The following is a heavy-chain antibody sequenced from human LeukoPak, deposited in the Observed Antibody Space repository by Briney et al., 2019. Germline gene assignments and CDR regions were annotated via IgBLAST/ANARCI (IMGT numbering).Heavy chain of an antibody. Sequence: SETLSLTCTVSGGSISSSSYYWGWIRQPPGKGLEWIGSIYYSGSTYYNPSLKSRVTISVDTSKNQFSLKLSSVTAADTAVHYCARHEGSGYAKSYYYYMDVWGKGTTVTVSS. D-gene: IGHD5-12*01. CDR2: IYYSGST. CDR3: ARHEGSGYAKSYYYYMDV. CDR1: GGSISSSSYY. J-gene: IGHJ6*03. V-gene: IGHV4-39*01.